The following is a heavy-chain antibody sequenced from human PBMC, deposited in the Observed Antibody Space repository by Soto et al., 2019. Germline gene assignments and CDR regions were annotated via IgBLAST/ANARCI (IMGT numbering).Heavy chain of an antibody. CDR3: ARGINYYASGDDAFDI. CDR1: GYTFTSYD. CDR2: MNPNSGNT. Sequence: QVQLVQSGAEVKKPGASVKVSCKASGYTFTSYDINWVRQATGQGLEWMGWMNPNSGNTGYAQKFQGRSTMTRNTSISTAYMELSSVRSEDTAVYYCARGINYYASGDDAFDIWGQGTMVTVSS. V-gene: IGHV1-8*01. J-gene: IGHJ3*02. D-gene: IGHD3-10*01.